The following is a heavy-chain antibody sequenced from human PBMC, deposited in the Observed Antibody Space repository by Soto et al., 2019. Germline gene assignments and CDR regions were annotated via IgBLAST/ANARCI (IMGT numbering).Heavy chain of an antibody. CDR2: IIPIFGTA. CDR1: GGTFSSYA. Sequence: QVQLVQSGAEVKKPGSSVKVSCKASGGTFSSYAISWVRQAPGQGLEWMGGIIPIFGTANYAQKFQGRVTITADEYTSAAYMALSSMRSEDTAVYYWARVASGWYGRRTGDYYYGMDVWGQGTTVTVSS. CDR3: ARVASGWYGRRTGDYYYGMDV. D-gene: IGHD6-13*01. J-gene: IGHJ6*02. V-gene: IGHV1-69*01.